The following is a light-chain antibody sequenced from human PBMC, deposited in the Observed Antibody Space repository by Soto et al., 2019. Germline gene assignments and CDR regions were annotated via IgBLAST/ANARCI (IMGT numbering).Light chain of an antibody. Sequence: EIVMTQSPATLSVSPGERATLSCRASQSVSSNLAWYQQKPGQAPRLLIYGASTRATGIPARFSGSGSGTEFTLTNSSLQSEDFAVYYCQQYGTWWTFGQGTKVEIK. CDR1: QSVSSN. V-gene: IGKV3-15*01. J-gene: IGKJ1*01. CDR2: GAS. CDR3: QQYGTWWT.